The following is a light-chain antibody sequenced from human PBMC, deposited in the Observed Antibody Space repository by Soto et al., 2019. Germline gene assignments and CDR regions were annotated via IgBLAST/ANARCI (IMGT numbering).Light chain of an antibody. CDR1: QGISNS. V-gene: IGKV1-27*01. J-gene: IGKJ3*01. CDR3: QNYNSAPLT. Sequence: DIQMTQSPSSLSASVGDTVTITCRASQGISNSLAWFQQKPGRVPQFLIYAASTLQPGAPPRFSGSGSGTDFTLTISSLQPEDVATYYCQNYNSAPLTFGRGTRVEIK. CDR2: AAS.